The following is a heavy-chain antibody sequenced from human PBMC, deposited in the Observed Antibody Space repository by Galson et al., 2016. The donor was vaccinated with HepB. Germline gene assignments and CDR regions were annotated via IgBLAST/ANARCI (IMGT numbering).Heavy chain of an antibody. CDR1: GFTFSRYE. CDR3: ARIHLDSGGWGDGFDI. D-gene: IGHD3-22*01. V-gene: IGHV3-48*03. J-gene: IGHJ3*02. Sequence: SLRLSCAASGFTFSRYEMNWVRQAPGKGLEWVSYISSSGTTIYYADSVKGRFTISRDNAKNSLYLQMNSRRAEDTAVYYCARIHLDSGGWGDGFDIGGQGTMVTVSS. CDR2: ISSSGTTI.